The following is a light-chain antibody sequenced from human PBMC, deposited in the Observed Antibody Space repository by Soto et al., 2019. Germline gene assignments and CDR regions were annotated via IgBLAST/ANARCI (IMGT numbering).Light chain of an antibody. CDR1: QSISSW. CDR2: KAS. J-gene: IGKJ5*01. V-gene: IGKV1-5*03. Sequence: DIQMTQSHSTLSASVGDRVTITCRASQSISSWLAWYQQQPGKAPKLLIYKASSLESGVPSRFSGSGSGTDFTLTISSLEPEDFGIFYCLQRADWPKITFGQGTRLEI. CDR3: LQRADWPKIT.